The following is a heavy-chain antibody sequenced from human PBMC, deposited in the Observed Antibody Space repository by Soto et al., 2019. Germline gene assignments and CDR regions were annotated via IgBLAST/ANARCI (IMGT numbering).Heavy chain of an antibody. Sequence: GGSLRLSCYDSGFTFRGFDMHWVRQPTGKGLEWVSTIGTAGDTYYAVSVKGRFTISRDNAKNSLSLQMNSLRAGDTAVYFCARGQEVGAHFFDSWGQGTQVTVSS. J-gene: IGHJ4*02. CDR1: GFTFRGFD. V-gene: IGHV3-13*01. D-gene: IGHD2-15*01. CDR2: IGTAGDT. CDR3: ARGQEVGAHFFDS.